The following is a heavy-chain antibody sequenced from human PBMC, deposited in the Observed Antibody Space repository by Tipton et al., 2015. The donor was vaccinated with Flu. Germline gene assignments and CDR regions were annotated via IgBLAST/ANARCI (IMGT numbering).Heavy chain of an antibody. CDR2: IYTSGST. D-gene: IGHD1-26*01. Sequence: TLSLTCNVSGDSISTGSHYWNWIRQPAGKGLEWIGRIYTSGSTTYNPSLKSRVTISVDTSKNQFSLRLNSVTAADTAMYYCARGSWEVRFDPWGQGTLVTVSS. J-gene: IGHJ5*02. CDR3: ARGSWEVRFDP. CDR1: GDSISTGSHY. V-gene: IGHV4-61*02.